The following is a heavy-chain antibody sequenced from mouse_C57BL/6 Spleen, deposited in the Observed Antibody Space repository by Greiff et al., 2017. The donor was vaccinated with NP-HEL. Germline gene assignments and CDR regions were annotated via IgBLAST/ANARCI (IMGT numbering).Heavy chain of an antibody. D-gene: IGHD2-3*01. CDR3: ARDDGYYGV. CDR2: ISYDGSN. J-gene: IGHJ1*03. V-gene: IGHV3-6*01. Sequence: EVQLQESGPGLVKPSQSLSLTCSVTGYSIISGYCWNWIRQFPGNKLEWMGYISYDGSNNYNPSLKNRISITRDTSKNQFFLKLNSVTTEDTATYYCARDDGYYGVWGTGTTVTVSS. CDR1: GYSIISGYC.